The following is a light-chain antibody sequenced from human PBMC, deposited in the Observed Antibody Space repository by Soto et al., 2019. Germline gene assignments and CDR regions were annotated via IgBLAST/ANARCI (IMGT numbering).Light chain of an antibody. CDR2: GAS. CDR1: QSVSSSY. CDR3: QQYGSSPLWT. V-gene: IGKV3-20*01. J-gene: IGKJ1*01. Sequence: EIVLTQSPGPLSLSPGERATLSYRASQSVSSSYLAWYQQKPGQAPRLLIYGASSRATGIPDRFSGSGSGTDFTLTISRLEPEDFAVYYCQQYGSSPLWTFGQGTKVEIK.